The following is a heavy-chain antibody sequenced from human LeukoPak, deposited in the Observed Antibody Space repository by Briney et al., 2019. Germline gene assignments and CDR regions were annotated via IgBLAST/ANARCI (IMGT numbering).Heavy chain of an antibody. Sequence: SETLSLTCTVSAGSISSYYWSWIRQPPGQGLEWIGYIYYSGSTNYNPSLKSRVTISVDTSKNQFSLKLSSVTAADTAVYYCARAVAGTYFDYWGQGTLVTVSS. CDR1: AGSISSYY. V-gene: IGHV4-59*08. CDR2: IYYSGST. D-gene: IGHD6-19*01. J-gene: IGHJ4*02. CDR3: ARAVAGTYFDY.